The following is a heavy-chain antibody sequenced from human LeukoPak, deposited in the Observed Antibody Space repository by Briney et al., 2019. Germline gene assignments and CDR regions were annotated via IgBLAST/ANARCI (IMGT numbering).Heavy chain of an antibody. V-gene: IGHV3-48*03. D-gene: IGHD3-10*01. CDR3: ARGLYGSGTYQFDY. CDR2: ISTSGNTR. J-gene: IGHJ4*02. Sequence: PGGSLRLSCAASGFTFSSYEMNWVRQAPGKGLEWVSYISTSGNTRYYADSVKGRFTISRDNAKNSLYLQMNGLRDEETAVYYCARGLYGSGTYQFDYWGQGTQVTVSS. CDR1: GFTFSSYE.